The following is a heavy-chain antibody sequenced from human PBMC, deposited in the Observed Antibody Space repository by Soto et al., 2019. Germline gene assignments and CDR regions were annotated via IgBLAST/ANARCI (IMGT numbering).Heavy chain of an antibody. CDR1: GYSFTSYW. Sequence: GESLKISCKGSGYSFTSYWIGWVRQMPGKGLGWMGIIYPGDSDTRYSPSFQGQVTISADKSISTAYLQWSSLKASDTAMYYCARLDYYGSANHSYYYGMDVWGQGTTVTVSS. V-gene: IGHV5-51*01. CDR2: IYPGDSDT. CDR3: ARLDYYGSANHSYYYGMDV. J-gene: IGHJ6*02. D-gene: IGHD3-10*01.